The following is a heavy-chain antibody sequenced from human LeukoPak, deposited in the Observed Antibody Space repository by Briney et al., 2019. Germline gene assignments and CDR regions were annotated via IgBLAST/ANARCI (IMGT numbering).Heavy chain of an antibody. V-gene: IGHV4-34*01. J-gene: IGHJ4*02. CDR3: HLLGYYYDSSGYWYFDY. CDR2: INHSGSN. Sequence: SETLSLTCAVYGGSFSGYYWSWIRQPPGKGLEWIGEINHSGSNNYNPSLKSRVTISVDTSKNQFSLKLSSVTAADTAVYYCHLLGYYYDSSGYWYFDYWGQGTLVTVSS. D-gene: IGHD3-22*01. CDR1: GGSFSGYY.